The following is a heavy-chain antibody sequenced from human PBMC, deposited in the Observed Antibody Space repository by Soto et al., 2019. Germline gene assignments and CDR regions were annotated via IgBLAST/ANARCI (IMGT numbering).Heavy chain of an antibody. V-gene: IGHV4-61*01. D-gene: IGHD2-2*02. CDR1: GGSVSGRSYY. CDR3: ARFVVVPAAIQYYYYYGMDV. Sequence: PSETISFRGTVSGGSVSGRSYYWSWIRQPPRKGREWIGYIVYSGSPNYNRSLESRVTISVDXSKNRFSRKLSSVTAADTAVYYCARFVVVPAAIQYYYYYGMDVGGQGTTVTVSS. CDR2: IVYSGSP. J-gene: IGHJ6*02.